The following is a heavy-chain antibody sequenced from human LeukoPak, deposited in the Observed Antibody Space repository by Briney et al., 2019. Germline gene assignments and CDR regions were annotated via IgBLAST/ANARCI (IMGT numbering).Heavy chain of an antibody. V-gene: IGHV4-39*01. CDR2: FFYSGST. CDR1: GGSISSRTYY. D-gene: IGHD3-10*01. CDR3: ARSSEDFYGSGKFDP. Sequence: SETLSLTCTVSGGSISSRTYYWGWIRQPPGKGLEWIGSFFYSGSTYSNPSLKSRVTFSVDMSKNQFSLKLDSVTAADTAVYYCARSSEDFYGSGKFDPWGQGTLVTVSS. J-gene: IGHJ5*02.